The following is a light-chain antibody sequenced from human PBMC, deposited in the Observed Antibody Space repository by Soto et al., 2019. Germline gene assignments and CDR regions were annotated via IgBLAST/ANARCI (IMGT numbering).Light chain of an antibody. Sequence: DIQMTQSPSSLSASVGDRVTITCRASQRIGNYLNWFQQKPGKAPKLLIYTASTLHSGVPSMFSGSGSGADFTLTITNLQPEDFATYYCQQSFNTPRTFGQGTKVEIK. CDR3: QQSFNTPRT. CDR1: QRIGNY. CDR2: TAS. J-gene: IGKJ1*01. V-gene: IGKV1-39*01.